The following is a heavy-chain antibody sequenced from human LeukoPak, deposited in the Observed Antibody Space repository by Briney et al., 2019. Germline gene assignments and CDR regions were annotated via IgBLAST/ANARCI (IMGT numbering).Heavy chain of an antibody. CDR3: ARDSVVIPAAIYYGMDV. J-gene: IGHJ6*02. Sequence: GASVKVSCKASGYTFTSFYVHWVRQAPGQGLEWMGIINPSGGSTRYAQKFQGRVTMTRDTSTSTVYMELSSLRSEDTAVYYCARDSVVIPAAIYYGMDVWGQGTTVTVSS. D-gene: IGHD2-2*01. CDR1: GYTFTSFY. CDR2: INPSGGST. V-gene: IGHV1-46*01.